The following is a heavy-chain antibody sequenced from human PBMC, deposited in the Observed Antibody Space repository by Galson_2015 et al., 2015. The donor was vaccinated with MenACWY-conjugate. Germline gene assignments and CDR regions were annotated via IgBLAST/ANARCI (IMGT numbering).Heavy chain of an antibody. CDR3: AKEKGGCIDGTCYSLDY. CDR2: IKSKMGGETV. V-gene: IGHV3-15*07. D-gene: IGHD2-15*01. Sequence: SLRLSCAVSGVDFYSAWMNWVRQVPGKGLEWVGRIKSKMGGETVDYAAPVKDRFTISRDDSRRTLYLQMNSLQTEDTAVYYCAKEKGGCIDGTCYSLDYWGQGILVTVSS. CDR1: GVDFYSAW. J-gene: IGHJ4*02.